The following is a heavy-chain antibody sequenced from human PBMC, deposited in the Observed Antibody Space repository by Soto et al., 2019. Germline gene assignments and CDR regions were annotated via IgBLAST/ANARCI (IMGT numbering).Heavy chain of an antibody. J-gene: IGHJ5*02. CDR2: IYYSGST. V-gene: IGHV4-39*01. CDR3: ARQSGSSWYGGWFDP. CDR1: GGSISSSSYY. D-gene: IGHD6-13*01. Sequence: QLQLQESGPGLVKPSETLSLTCTVSGGSISSSSYYWGWIRQPPGKGLEWIGSIYYSGSTYYNPSLKSRVTISVDTSKNQCSLKLSSVTAADTAVYYCARQSGSSWYGGWFDPWGQGTLVTVSS.